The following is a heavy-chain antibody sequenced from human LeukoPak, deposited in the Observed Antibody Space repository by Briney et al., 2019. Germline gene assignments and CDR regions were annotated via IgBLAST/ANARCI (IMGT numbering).Heavy chain of an antibody. CDR2: ISGSGSDL. J-gene: IGHJ6*02. CDR1: GFTFSDYY. Sequence: GGSLRLSCVACGFTFSDYYMSWVRQAPGRGLEWVSYISGSGSDLYYADSVKGRFTISRDNAKNSLFLQMNSLRAEDAAAYYCARSVGYYYTMDVWGQGTTVTVSS. CDR3: ARSVGYYYTMDV. V-gene: IGHV3-11*01. D-gene: IGHD2-15*01.